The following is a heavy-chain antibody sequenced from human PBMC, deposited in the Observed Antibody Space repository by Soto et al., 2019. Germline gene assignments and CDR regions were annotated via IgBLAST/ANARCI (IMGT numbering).Heavy chain of an antibody. J-gene: IGHJ4*02. D-gene: IGHD3-22*01. V-gene: IGHV3-30-3*01. CDR1: GFTLSSYA. CDR2: ISYDGSNK. Sequence: PXGSLRLSCAASGFTLSSYAMDWVRQAPGKGLEWVALISYDGSNKYYADSVKGRFTISRDNSKNTLYLQMNSLRAGDTAVYYCASERYYYDSSGSLDHWGQGTLVTVPS. CDR3: ASERYYYDSSGSLDH.